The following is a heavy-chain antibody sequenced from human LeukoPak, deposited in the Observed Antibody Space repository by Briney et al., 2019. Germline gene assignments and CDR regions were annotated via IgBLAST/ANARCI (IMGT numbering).Heavy chain of an antibody. D-gene: IGHD3-16*01. V-gene: IGHV3-7*04. J-gene: IGHJ4*02. CDR1: GFTFSSYW. Sequence: PGGSLRLSCAASGFTFSSYWMSWVRQAPGKGLEWVANIKEDGSEKYYVDSVKGRFTISRDNAKDSLYLQMSSLRAEDTAIYYCARGRRGDYWGQGTLVIVSS. CDR3: ARGRRGDY. CDR2: IKEDGSEK.